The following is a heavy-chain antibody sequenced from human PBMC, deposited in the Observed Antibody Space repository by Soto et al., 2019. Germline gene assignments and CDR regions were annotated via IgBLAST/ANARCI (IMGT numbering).Heavy chain of an antibody. V-gene: IGHV3-30-3*01. Sequence: QVHLVASGGGMVQPGRSLRLACTASGFTFRSYAMHWVRQAPGKGLEWVAVISYSGSNTYYADSVKGRFSISRDISNNTLYLQMNSLRSEDTGVYYCARAPGSSTETFDSWGQGTLVTVSS. J-gene: IGHJ4*02. D-gene: IGHD6-6*01. CDR3: ARAPGSSTETFDS. CDR2: ISYSGSNT. CDR1: GFTFRSYA.